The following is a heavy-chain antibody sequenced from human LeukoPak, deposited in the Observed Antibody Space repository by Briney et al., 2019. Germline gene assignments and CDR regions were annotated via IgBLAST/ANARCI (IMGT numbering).Heavy chain of an antibody. V-gene: IGHV5-51*01. CDR3: ARQIAAVDDAFDI. Sequence: GESLKTSCKGSGYSFTSYWIGWVRQMPGKGLEWMGIIYPGDSDTRYSPSFQGQVTISADKSISTAYLQWSSLKASDTAMYYCARQIAAVDDAFDIWGQGTMVTVSS. CDR2: IYPGDSDT. J-gene: IGHJ3*02. CDR1: GYSFTSYW. D-gene: IGHD6-13*01.